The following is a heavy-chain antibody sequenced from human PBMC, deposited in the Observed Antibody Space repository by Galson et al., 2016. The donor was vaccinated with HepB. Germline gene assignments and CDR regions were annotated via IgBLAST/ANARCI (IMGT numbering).Heavy chain of an antibody. V-gene: IGHV1-69*13. J-gene: IGHJ6*02. CDR2: ITPIFGAT. CDR3: VAGSYYYFYAIDV. Sequence: SVKVSCKASGGTFNSYTITWVRQAPGQGLEWMGGITPIFGATNYAQRFQDRVTMTADESTNTAYMELNSLRSEDTAVYYCVAGSYYYFYAIDVWGQGTTVTVSS. CDR1: GGTFNSYT.